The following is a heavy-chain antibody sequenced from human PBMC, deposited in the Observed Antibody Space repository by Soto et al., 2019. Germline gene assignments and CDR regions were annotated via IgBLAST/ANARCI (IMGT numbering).Heavy chain of an antibody. J-gene: IGHJ4*02. CDR2: ISYDGSNK. Sequence: ESGGGVVQPGRSLRLSCAASGFTFSSYAMHWVRQAPGKGLEWVAVISYDGSNKYYADSVKGRFTISRDNSKNTLYLQMNSLRAEDTAVYYCAREWDELEAYFDYWGQGTLVTVSS. V-gene: IGHV3-30-3*01. CDR3: AREWDELEAYFDY. CDR1: GFTFSSYA. D-gene: IGHD1-26*01.